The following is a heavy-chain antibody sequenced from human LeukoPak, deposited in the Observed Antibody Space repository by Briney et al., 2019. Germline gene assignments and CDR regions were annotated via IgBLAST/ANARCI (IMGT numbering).Heavy chain of an antibody. D-gene: IGHD3-9*01. CDR3: AKDRAPVLRYFDWLLPPYYFDY. J-gene: IGHJ4*02. CDR2: ISGDGGST. CDR1: GSTFDDYA. V-gene: IGHV3-43*02. Sequence: PGGSLRLSCAASGSTFDDYAMHWVRQAPGKGLEWVPLISGDGGSTYYADSVKGRFTISRDNSKNSLYLQMNSLRTEDTALYYCAKDRAPVLRYFDWLLPPYYFDYWGQGTLVTVSS.